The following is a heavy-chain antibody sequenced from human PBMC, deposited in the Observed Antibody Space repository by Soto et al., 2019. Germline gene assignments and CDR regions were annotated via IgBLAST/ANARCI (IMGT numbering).Heavy chain of an antibody. CDR3: AKRKEVYYYGMDV. V-gene: IGHV3-7*01. J-gene: IGHJ6*02. CDR2: INQDGSEK. Sequence: EVQLVESGGDLVQPGGSLRLSCAASGFTFGSYWMSWVRQAPGNGLEWVANINQDGSEKYYVDSVKGRFTISRDNAKNSLYLQGNGLRAEDTAVYYCAKRKEVYYYGMDVWGQGTTVTVSS. CDR1: GFTFGSYW.